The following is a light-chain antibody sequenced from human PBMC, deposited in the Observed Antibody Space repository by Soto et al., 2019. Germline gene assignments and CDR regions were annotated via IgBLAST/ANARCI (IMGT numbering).Light chain of an antibody. CDR1: SSDVGGYNY. CDR2: DVR. Sequence: QSALTQPRSVSGSPGQSVTISCTGTSSDVGGYNYVSWYQQHPGKAPKLMIYDVRKRPSGVPDRFSGSKSGNTASLTISGLQAEDEADYYCCSYAGSYTLVFGTGTKLTVL. CDR3: CSYAGSYTLV. V-gene: IGLV2-11*01. J-gene: IGLJ1*01.